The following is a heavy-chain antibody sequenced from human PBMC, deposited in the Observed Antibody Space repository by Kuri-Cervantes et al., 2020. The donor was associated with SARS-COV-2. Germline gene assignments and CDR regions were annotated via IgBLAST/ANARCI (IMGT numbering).Heavy chain of an antibody. V-gene: IGHV1-69*13. CDR1: GGTFSSYD. CDR3: ARGSTGLGALDF. D-gene: IGHD4-17*01. CDR2: ISPMFGAA. Sequence: SVKVSCKTSGGTFSSYDISWVRQAPGQGVEWMGGISPMFGAAKYGQKFQGRVTIIADESTSTAYMELSSLRSEDTAVHYCARGSTGLGALDFWGQGTLVTVSS. J-gene: IGHJ4*02.